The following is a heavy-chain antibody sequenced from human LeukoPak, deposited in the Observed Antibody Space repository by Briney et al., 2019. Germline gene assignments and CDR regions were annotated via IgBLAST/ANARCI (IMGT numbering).Heavy chain of an antibody. V-gene: IGHV3-30*03. CDR1: GFPFSSYS. CDR3: AREGRDDDSSSFNDFDI. CDR2: TSYDGSHK. Sequence: GGSLRLSCAGPGFPFSSYSMNWVRQAPGKGLEWVAVTSYDGSHKFYADSVKGRFTISRDNSKDTLYLQMNSLRAEDTALYYCAREGRDDDSSSFNDFDIWGQGTMVTVSS. J-gene: IGHJ3*02. D-gene: IGHD5-18*01.